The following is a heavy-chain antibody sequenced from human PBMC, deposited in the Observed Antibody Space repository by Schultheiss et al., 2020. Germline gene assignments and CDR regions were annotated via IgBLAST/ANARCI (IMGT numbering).Heavy chain of an antibody. CDR2: ISSSSSYT. CDR1: GFTFSDYY. J-gene: IGHJ2*01. CDR3: ARTPARPRPNYWYFDL. Sequence: GESLKISCAASGFTFSDYYMSWIRQAPGKGLEWVLYISSSSSYTNYADSVKGRFTISRDNAKNSLYLQMNSLRAEDTAVYYCARTPARPRPNYWYFDLWGRGTLVTVSS. V-gene: IGHV3-11*06.